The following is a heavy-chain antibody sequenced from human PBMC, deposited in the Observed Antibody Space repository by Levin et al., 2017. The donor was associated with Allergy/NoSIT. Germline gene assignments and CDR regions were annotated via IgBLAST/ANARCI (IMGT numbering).Heavy chain of an antibody. CDR1: GFTFSSYA. D-gene: IGHD2-2*01. CDR2: ISGSGGTT. CDR3: AKEGCSITTCYYYGMDV. V-gene: IGHV3-23*01. Sequence: GESLKISCAASGFTFSSYAMSWVRQAPGKGLEWVSVISGSGGTTYYADSVKGRFTISRDNSKNTLYLQMNSLRAEDTAVYYCAKEGCSITTCYYYGMDVWGQGTTVIVSS. J-gene: IGHJ6*02.